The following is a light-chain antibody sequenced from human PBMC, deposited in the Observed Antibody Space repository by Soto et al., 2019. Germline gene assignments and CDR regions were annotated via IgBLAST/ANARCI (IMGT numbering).Light chain of an antibody. CDR2: GAS. CDR1: QSVHTF. CDR3: QQRSNWPPDT. V-gene: IGKV3-11*01. J-gene: IGKJ5*01. Sequence: EIVFTQSPHTLSLSTGEGASLSCRASQSVHTFLAWYQQKPGQAPRLLIYGASTRATGVPARFSGSGSGTDFTLTISSLEPEDFAVYYCQQRSNWPPDTFGQGTRLEIK.